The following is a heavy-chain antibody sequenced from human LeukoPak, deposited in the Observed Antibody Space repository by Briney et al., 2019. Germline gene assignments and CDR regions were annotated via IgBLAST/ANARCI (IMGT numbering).Heavy chain of an antibody. D-gene: IGHD4-23*01. CDR3: ARDANGGNSWGWFDP. Sequence: SDTLSLTCTVSDGSISGYYWSWLRQSPGKGLEWIGYIYFTGFTHYNPSLKSRVTMSVDMSKNQFSLNLKSVTAADTAVYYCARDANGGNSWGWFDPWGQGTLVTVSA. J-gene: IGHJ5*02. CDR2: IYFTGFT. CDR1: DGSISGYY. V-gene: IGHV4-59*01.